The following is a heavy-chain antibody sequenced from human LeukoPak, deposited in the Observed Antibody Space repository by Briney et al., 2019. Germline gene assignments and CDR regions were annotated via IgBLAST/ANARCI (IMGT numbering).Heavy chain of an antibody. V-gene: IGHV3-23*01. D-gene: IGHD3-22*01. CDR3: ARDAPYYYDSFGYRLSYFDY. CDR1: GFTFSNYA. CDR2: LRGNGDNT. Sequence: PGGSLRLSCAASGFTFSNYAMSWVRQAPGKGPEWVSSLRGNGDNTNYADSLKGRFTISRDNSKNMLYLQMDSLRAEDTAVYYCARDAPYYYDSFGYRLSYFDYWGQGTLVTVSS. J-gene: IGHJ4*02.